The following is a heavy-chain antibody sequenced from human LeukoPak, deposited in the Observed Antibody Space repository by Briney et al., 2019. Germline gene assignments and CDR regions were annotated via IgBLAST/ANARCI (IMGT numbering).Heavy chain of an antibody. CDR2: IYYSGST. CDR3: ASDSSGYFWSGFDY. D-gene: IGHD3-22*01. CDR1: GFIFGDDA. J-gene: IGHJ4*02. Sequence: GSLRLSCAASGFIFGDDAMSWIRQPPGKGLEWIGYIYYSGSTNYNPSLKSRVTISVDTSKNQFSLKLSSVTAADTAVYYCASDSSGYFWSGFDYWGQGTLVTVSS. V-gene: IGHV4-59*01.